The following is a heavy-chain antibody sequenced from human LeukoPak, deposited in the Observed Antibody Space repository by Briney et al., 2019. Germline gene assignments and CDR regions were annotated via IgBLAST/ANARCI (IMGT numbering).Heavy chain of an antibody. CDR2: IYPGDSDT. J-gene: IGHJ4*02. D-gene: IGHD6-6*01. CDR1: GYSFTTYW. Sequence: GESLKISCKGSGYSFTTYWIGWVRQMPGKGLEWMGTIYPGDSDTRYSPSFQGQVTISADKSISTAYLQWSSLKASDTAMYYCARSKAARTGPYYFDYWGQGTLVTVSS. CDR3: ARSKAARTGPYYFDY. V-gene: IGHV5-51*01.